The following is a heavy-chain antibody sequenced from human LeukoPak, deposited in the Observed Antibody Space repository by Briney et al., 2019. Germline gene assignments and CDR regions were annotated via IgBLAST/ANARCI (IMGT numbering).Heavy chain of an antibody. V-gene: IGHV1-46*01. D-gene: IGHD6-19*01. CDR3: ARDIGASAWDRLGYY. J-gene: IGHJ4*02. Sequence: ASVKVSCKASGYTFTSYYMHWVRQAPGQGLEWMGIINPSGGSTSYAQNLQGRVTMSTDTSTSTAYMELRSLISDDTAVYYCARDIGASAWDRLGYYWGQGTLVTVSS. CDR2: INPSGGST. CDR1: GYTFTSYY.